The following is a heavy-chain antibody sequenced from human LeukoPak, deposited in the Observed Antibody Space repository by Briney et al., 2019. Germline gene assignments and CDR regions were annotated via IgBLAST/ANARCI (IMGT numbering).Heavy chain of an antibody. CDR1: GGSISSSSYS. J-gene: IGHJ4*02. CDR2: ISYSGTT. V-gene: IGHV4-39*01. Sequence: ASQTLSLTCTVSGGSISSSSYSWGWIRQPPGKGLEWIGAISYSGTTYYNPSLKSRVTIPVDTSKNQFSLILNSVTAADTALYFCSRGGDASKAGKYWGQGALVTVSS. D-gene: IGHD2-21*01. CDR3: SRGGDASKAGKY.